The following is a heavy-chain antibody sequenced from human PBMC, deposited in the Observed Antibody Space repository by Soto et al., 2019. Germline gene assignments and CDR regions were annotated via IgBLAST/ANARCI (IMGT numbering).Heavy chain of an antibody. D-gene: IGHD3-22*01. J-gene: IGHJ4*02. CDR3: ASNIDYYDSSGYFDY. CDR2: IYHSGST. CDR1: GGSISSGGYS. V-gene: IGHV4-30-2*01. Sequence: QLQLQESGSGLVKPSQTLSLTCAVSGGSISSGGYSWSWIRQPPGKGLEWIGYIYHSGSTYYNPSLKSRVTISVDRSKNQFSLKLSSVTAADMAVYYCASNIDYYDSSGYFDYWGQGTLVTVSS.